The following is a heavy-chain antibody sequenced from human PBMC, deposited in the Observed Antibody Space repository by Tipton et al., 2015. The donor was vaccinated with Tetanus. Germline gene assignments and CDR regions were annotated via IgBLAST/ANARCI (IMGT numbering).Heavy chain of an antibody. Sequence: TLSLTCSVSGGSISGYFWTWIRQPPGKGLQCIGYVFYTGSTNYNSPFESRVTISVDTSKNQISLQLRSVTAADTAVYYCARYHCTGTTCQHLDHWGQGTLVTVSP. CDR1: GGSISGYF. CDR2: VFYTGST. CDR3: ARYHCTGTTCQHLDH. V-gene: IGHV4-59*01. D-gene: IGHD2-8*02. J-gene: IGHJ4*01.